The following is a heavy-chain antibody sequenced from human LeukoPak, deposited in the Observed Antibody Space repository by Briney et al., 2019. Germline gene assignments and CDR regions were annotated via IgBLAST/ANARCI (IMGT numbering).Heavy chain of an antibody. CDR3: ARDSDSSGWSWVY. V-gene: IGHV3-53*01. CDR1: GFTVSSNY. Sequence: GGSLRLSCAASGFTVSSNYMSWVRQAPGKGLEWVSVIYSGGSTYYADSVKGRFTISRDNSKNTLYLQMNSLRAEDTAVYYCARDSDSSGWSWVYWGQGTLVTVSS. D-gene: IGHD6-19*01. J-gene: IGHJ4*02. CDR2: IYSGGST.